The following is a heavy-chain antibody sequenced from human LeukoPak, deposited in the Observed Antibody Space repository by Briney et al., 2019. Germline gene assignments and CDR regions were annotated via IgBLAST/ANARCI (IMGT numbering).Heavy chain of an antibody. V-gene: IGHV4-39*01. D-gene: IGHD1-1*01. Sequence: SETLSLTCTVSGGSISSSSYYWGWLRQPPGKGLEWIGSIYYSGSTYYNPSLKSRVTISVDTSKNQFSLKLSSVTAADTAVYYCASTSRGMLEVLEPDYWGQGTLVTVSS. CDR3: ASTSRGMLEVLEPDY. CDR1: GGSISSSSYY. J-gene: IGHJ4*02. CDR2: IYYSGST.